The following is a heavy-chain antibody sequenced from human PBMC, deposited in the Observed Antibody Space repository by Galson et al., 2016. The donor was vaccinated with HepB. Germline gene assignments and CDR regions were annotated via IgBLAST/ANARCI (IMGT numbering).Heavy chain of an antibody. CDR2: IKQDGSEK. V-gene: IGHV3-7*03. D-gene: IGHD3-22*01. Sequence: SLRLSCAASGFTFTTYWMSWVRQAPGKGLEWVANIKQDGSEKYYVDSVKGRFTISRDNAKNSLYLQMNSLRAEDTAVYYCAQYYYDSSGYVEYFQNWGLGSRVTVSS. CDR1: GFTFTTYW. CDR3: AQYYYDSSGYVEYFQN. J-gene: IGHJ1*01.